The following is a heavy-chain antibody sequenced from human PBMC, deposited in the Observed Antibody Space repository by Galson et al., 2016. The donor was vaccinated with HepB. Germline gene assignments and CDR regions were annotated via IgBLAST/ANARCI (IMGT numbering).Heavy chain of an antibody. CDR2: IYSGGNT. CDR3: ATSPTEGY. Sequence: SLRLSCAASGFTVNNNYMTWVRQAPGKGLEGVSVIYSGGNTQYADSVRGRFTISRDNSKNTLYLQMNSLRAEGTAVYYCATSPTEGYWGQGTLVTVSS. CDR1: GFTVNNNY. V-gene: IGHV3-53*01. J-gene: IGHJ4*02. D-gene: IGHD3-16*01.